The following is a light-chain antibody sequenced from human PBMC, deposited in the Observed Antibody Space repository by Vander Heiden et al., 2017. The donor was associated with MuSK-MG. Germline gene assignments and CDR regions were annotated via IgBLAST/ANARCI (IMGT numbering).Light chain of an antibody. Sequence: LQITPSPSSLSASVGDRVTITCRASQGISKSLAWYQQKPGKAPKLLLYAASRLESGVPSRFSGSGSGTDYTLTISSLQPEDFATYYCQQYYSTPYTFGGGTKLEIK. CDR3: QQYYSTPYT. J-gene: IGKJ4*01. CDR1: QGISKS. CDR2: AAS. V-gene: IGKV1-NL1*01.